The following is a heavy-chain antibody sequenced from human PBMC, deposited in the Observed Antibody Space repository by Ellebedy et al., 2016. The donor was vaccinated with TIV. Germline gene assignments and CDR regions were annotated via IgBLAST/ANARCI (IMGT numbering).Heavy chain of an antibody. V-gene: IGHV4-61*08. Sequence: MPSETLSLTCAVSGGSISSPGSPWSWIRQTPGKGLEWIGYIYYSGITNYKPSLKSRVTMSVDTSKNQFSLQLTSVTAADTAVYYCARHGRTGYYQYFDPWGQGTRVTVSS. J-gene: IGHJ5*02. CDR2: IYYSGIT. D-gene: IGHD3-22*01. CDR1: GGSISSPGSP. CDR3: ARHGRTGYYQYFDP.